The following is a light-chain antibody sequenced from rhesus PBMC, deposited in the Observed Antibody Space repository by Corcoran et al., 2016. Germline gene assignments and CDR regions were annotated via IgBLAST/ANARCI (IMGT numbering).Light chain of an antibody. CDR2: YAA. J-gene: IGKJ4*01. Sequence: DIQMTQSPSSVSASVGDRVTITCRSSQGISSYLAWYQQKPGKAPKLLFYYAANLQSGVPSRFSGNGSGTEFTLTISSLQPGDFATYYCQQYNSLPLTFGGGTKVEIK. CDR3: QQYNSLPLT. V-gene: IGKV1-25*02. CDR1: QGISSY.